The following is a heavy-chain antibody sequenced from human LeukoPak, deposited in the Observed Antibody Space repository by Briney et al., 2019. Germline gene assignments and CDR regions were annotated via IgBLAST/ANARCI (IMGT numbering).Heavy chain of an antibody. J-gene: IGHJ4*02. Sequence: PGGSLRLSCAASGFTFSSYAMSWVRQAPGKGLEWVSAISGSGGSTYYADSVKGRFTISRDNSKNTLYLQMNSLRAEDTAVYYCARDRSGYDSADYWGQGTLVTVSS. CDR3: ARDRSGYDSADY. CDR1: GFTFSSYA. D-gene: IGHD5-12*01. CDR2: ISGSGGST. V-gene: IGHV3-23*01.